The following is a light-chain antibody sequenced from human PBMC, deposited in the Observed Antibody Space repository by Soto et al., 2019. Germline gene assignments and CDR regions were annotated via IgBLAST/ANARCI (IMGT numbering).Light chain of an antibody. Sequence: EIVMTQSPATLSVSPGERATLSCRASQSVSSSYLAWYQQKPGQAPRLLIYGASNRATGIPARFSGSGSGTDFTLTITSLEPEDSAVYFCQHRSDSWTFGQGTKV. CDR1: QSVSSSY. J-gene: IGKJ1*01. CDR2: GAS. CDR3: QHRSDSWT. V-gene: IGKV3D-20*02.